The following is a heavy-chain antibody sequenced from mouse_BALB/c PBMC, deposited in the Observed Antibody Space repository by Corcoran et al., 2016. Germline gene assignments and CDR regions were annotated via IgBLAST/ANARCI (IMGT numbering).Heavy chain of an antibody. V-gene: IGHV4-1*02. J-gene: IGHJ3*01. Sequence: EVKLLESGGGLVQPGGSLKLSCAASGFDFSGYWMSWVRQAPGKGLEWIGEINPDSSTINYTPSLKNKFIISRDNAKNTLYLQMNKVRSEDTALYYCARRGGYFSYWGQGTLVTVSA. CDR3: ARRGGYFSY. D-gene: IGHD2-2*01. CDR2: INPDSSTI. CDR1: GFDFSGYW.